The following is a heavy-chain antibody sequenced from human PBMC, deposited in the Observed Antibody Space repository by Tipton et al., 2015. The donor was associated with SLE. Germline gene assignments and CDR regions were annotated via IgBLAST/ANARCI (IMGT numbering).Heavy chain of an antibody. V-gene: IGHV3-15*01. CDR1: GFTFRNAW. Sequence: QLVQSGGRLVKPGGSLRLSCATSGFTFRNAWMTWVRQAPGKGLEWVGRIPSKSEGGTTDYAAPVKGRFTISRDDEKNTLYLQLNSLKTEDTAMYYCVTKITMVVVDITTVDYRGQGTLVTVSS. D-gene: IGHD3-22*01. J-gene: IGHJ4*02. CDR2: IPSKSEGGTT. CDR3: VTKITMVVVDITTVDY.